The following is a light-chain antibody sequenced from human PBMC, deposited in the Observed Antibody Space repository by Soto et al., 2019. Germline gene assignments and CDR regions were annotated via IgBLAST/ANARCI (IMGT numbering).Light chain of an antibody. CDR1: SSDVGGYNY. CDR3: SSYTTSNTRQIV. CDR2: DVS. J-gene: IGLJ1*01. V-gene: IGLV2-14*01. Sequence: QSALTQPASVSGSPGQSITISCTGTSSDVGGYNYVSWYQQHPGKAPKFMIYDVSNRPSGVSNRFSGSKSGNTASLTISGLQAEDEAEYYCSSYTTSNTRQIVFGTGTQLTVL.